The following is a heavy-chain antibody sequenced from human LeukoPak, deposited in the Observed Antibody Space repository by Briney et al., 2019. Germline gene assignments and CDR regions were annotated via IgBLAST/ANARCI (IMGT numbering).Heavy chain of an antibody. J-gene: IGHJ4*02. Sequence: GGSLRLSCTASGFTFGDYAMSWFRQAPGKGLEWVSFIRSKAYGGTTEYAASVKGRFTISRDDSKSIAYLQMNSLKTEDTAVCYCTRGIREGYFDYWGQGTLVTVSS. V-gene: IGHV3-49*03. CDR3: TRGIREGYFDY. D-gene: IGHD1-26*01. CDR1: GFTFGDYA. CDR2: IRSKAYGGTT.